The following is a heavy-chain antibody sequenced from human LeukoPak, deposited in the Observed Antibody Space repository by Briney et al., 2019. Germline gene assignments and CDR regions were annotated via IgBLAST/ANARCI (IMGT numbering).Heavy chain of an antibody. D-gene: IGHD6-19*01. V-gene: IGHV3-23*01. CDR3: AKGSGSGWYGWFAP. Sequence: GASLRLPCATSGFTFSGYAMYWVRQAPGKGLEWVSSIEASGGATYYADSVKGRFTISKDNSKNTFYLQMNSLRAEDTALYYCAKGSGSGWYGWFAPWGQGTLVTVSS. CDR1: GFTFSGYA. J-gene: IGHJ5*02. CDR2: IEASGGAT.